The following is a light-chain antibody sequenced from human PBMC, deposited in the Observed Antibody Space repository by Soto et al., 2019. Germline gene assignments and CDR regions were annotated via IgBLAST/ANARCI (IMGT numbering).Light chain of an antibody. CDR3: QQYENWPLT. CDR1: QSVNSN. J-gene: IGKJ4*01. Sequence: EIVMTQSPATLSVSPGDGASLSCRASQSVNSNLAWYQRKPGQAPRLLIHGASTRATGIPARFSGSGSGTEFTLTINSLQSEDFAVYYCQQYENWPLTFGGGTKVEIK. CDR2: GAS. V-gene: IGKV3-15*01.